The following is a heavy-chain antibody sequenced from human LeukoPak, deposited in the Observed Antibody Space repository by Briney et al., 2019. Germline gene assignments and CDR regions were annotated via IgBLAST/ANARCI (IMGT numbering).Heavy chain of an antibody. D-gene: IGHD3-3*01. Sequence: ASVKVSCKASGYTFTSYGISWVRQAPGQGLEWMGWISAYNGNTNYAQKLQGRITMTIDTSTSTAYMELRSLRSDDTAVYYCARTVGYYDFWSGLDPPRVWGQGTLVTVSS. CDR3: ARTVGYYDFWSGLDPPRV. CDR1: GYTFTSYG. V-gene: IGHV1-18*01. J-gene: IGHJ4*02. CDR2: ISAYNGNT.